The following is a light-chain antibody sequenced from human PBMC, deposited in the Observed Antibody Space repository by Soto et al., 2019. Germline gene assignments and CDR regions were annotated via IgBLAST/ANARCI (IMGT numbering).Light chain of an antibody. V-gene: IGLV2-14*01. CDR2: EVT. CDR3: SSYTTNNDLI. Sequence: QSALTQPASVSGSPGQSITISCTGTSGDIGANDYVSWYQQHPGKAPKLMIFEVTNRPSGVPNRFSGSKSGKTASLTISRLQTEDEADYYCSSYTTNNDLIFGGGTKGTVL. CDR1: SGDIGANDY. J-gene: IGLJ2*01.